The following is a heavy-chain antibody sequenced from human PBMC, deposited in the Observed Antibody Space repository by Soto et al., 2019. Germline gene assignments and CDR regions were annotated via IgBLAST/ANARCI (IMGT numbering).Heavy chain of an antibody. Sequence: PSETLSLTCIVSGGSISSYYWSWIRQPPGKGLELIGYIYYSGSTNYNPSLKSRVTISVDTSKNQFSLKLSSVTAADTAVYYCAGTNWNNHWFEPWGQGTLVTVSS. CDR3: AGTNWNNHWFEP. V-gene: IGHV4-59*08. J-gene: IGHJ5*02. CDR1: GGSISSYY. CDR2: IYYSGST. D-gene: IGHD1-20*01.